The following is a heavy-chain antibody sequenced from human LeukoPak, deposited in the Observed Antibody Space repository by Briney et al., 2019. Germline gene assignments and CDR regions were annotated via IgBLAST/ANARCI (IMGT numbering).Heavy chain of an antibody. CDR1: GSSISSGGYY. D-gene: IGHD3-3*01. J-gene: IGHJ5*02. CDR3: ARAGAGFWSGYYTGGANWFDP. Sequence: SETLSLTCTVSGSSISSGGYYWSWIRQHPGKGLEWIVYIYYSGSTYYNPSLKSRVTISVDTSKNQFSLKLSSVTAADTAVYYCARAGAGFWSGYYTGGANWFDPWGQGTLVTVSS. CDR2: IYYSGST. V-gene: IGHV4-31*03.